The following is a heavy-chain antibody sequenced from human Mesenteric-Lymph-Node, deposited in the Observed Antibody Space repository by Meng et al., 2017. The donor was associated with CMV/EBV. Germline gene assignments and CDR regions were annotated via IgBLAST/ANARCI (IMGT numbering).Heavy chain of an antibody. Sequence: TLSLTCAVYGGSLSGYYWSWIRQHPGKGLEWIGEINHSGSTNYNPSLKSRVTISVDTSKNQFSLKLSSVTAADTAVYYCARGRDGYKYWGQGTLVTVSS. CDR2: INHSGST. D-gene: IGHD5-24*01. CDR3: ARGRDGYKY. V-gene: IGHV4-34*01. J-gene: IGHJ4*02. CDR1: GGSLSGYY.